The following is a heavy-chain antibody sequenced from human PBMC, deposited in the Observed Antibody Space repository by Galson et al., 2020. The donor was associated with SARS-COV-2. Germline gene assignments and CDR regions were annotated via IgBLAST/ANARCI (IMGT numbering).Heavy chain of an antibody. Sequence: GESLKISCAASGFTFSSYWMSWVRQAPGKGLVWVARIRTDGSFPTYADSVKGRFTISRDNAKNTVYLQMNSLRAEDTAVYYCARLPPGYWGQGTLVTVSS. CDR1: GFTFSSYW. V-gene: IGHV3-74*03. J-gene: IGHJ4*02. CDR3: ARLPPGY. CDR2: IRTDGSFP.